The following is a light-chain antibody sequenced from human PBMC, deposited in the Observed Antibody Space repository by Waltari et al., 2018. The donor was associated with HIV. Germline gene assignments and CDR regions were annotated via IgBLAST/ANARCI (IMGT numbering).Light chain of an antibody. Sequence: QSVVPQPPSASGTPGQNISVSCSGDICHPGAHFVILYQQRPGTAPRLLLYRNDQRPAGGPDRFSGSKSATSASLAISGLRSEDEADYHCSTWDNSLSHWVFGGGTKVTVL. CDR2: RND. J-gene: IGLJ3*02. CDR3: STWDNSLSHWV. CDR1: ICHPGAHF. V-gene: IGLV1-47*01.